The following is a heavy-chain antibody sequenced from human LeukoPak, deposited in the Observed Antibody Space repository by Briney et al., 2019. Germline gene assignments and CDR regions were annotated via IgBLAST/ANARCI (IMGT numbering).Heavy chain of an antibody. CDR3: ARGPSDIVVVPAAIFYYYMDV. Sequence: GGSLRLSCAASGFTFSSYSINWVRQAPGKGLEWVSSISSSSSYIYYADSVKGRFTISRDNAKKSLYLQMNSLRAEDTAVYYCARGPSDIVVVPAAIFYYYMDVWGKGTTVTVSS. CDR2: ISSSSSYI. V-gene: IGHV3-21*01. D-gene: IGHD2-2*02. J-gene: IGHJ6*03. CDR1: GFTFSSYS.